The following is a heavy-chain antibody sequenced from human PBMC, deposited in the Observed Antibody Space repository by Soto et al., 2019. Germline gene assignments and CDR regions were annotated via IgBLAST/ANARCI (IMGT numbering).Heavy chain of an antibody. CDR2: IIPILGIA. Sequence: QVQLVQSGAEVTKPGSSVKVSCKASGGTFSSYTISWVRQAPGQGLEWMGRIIPILGIANYAQKFQGRVTITADKSTSTAYMELRSLRSEDTAVYYCARDQVDVVVVAATHGDYYYCGMDVWGQGTTVTVSS. J-gene: IGHJ6*02. CDR3: ARDQVDVVVVAATHGDYYYCGMDV. V-gene: IGHV1-69*08. CDR1: GGTFSSYT. D-gene: IGHD2-15*01.